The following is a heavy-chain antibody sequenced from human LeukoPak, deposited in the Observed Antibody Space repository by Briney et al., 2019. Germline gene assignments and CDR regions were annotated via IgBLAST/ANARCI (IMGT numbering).Heavy chain of an antibody. CDR2: IYPGDSDT. CDR3: TRHSATTAYDC. J-gene: IGHJ4*02. Sequence: GESLKISCNASGYSFTSYWIGWARQMPGKGLEWMGIIYPGDSDTRYSPSFQGQVTISADKSTSTAYLQWSSLKASDTAMYYCTRHSATTAYDCWGQGTLVTVSS. V-gene: IGHV5-51*01. CDR1: GYSFTSYW. D-gene: IGHD4-17*01.